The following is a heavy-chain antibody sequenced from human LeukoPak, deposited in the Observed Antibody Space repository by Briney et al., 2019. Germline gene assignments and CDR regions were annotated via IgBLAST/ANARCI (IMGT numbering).Heavy chain of an antibody. V-gene: IGHV3-30-3*01. CDR2: ISHDGNNK. CDR1: GFTFSSHA. CDR3: AREWDIADP. D-gene: IGHD2-15*01. Sequence: GGSLRLSCAASGFTFSSHAMHWVRQAPGKGLEWVAVISHDGNNKYNADSVKGRFTISRDNSKNTLYLQTNSLRAEDTAVYYCAREWDIADPWGQGTLVTVSS. J-gene: IGHJ5*02.